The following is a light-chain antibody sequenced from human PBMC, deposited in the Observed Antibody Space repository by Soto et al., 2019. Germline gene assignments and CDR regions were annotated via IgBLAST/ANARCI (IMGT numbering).Light chain of an antibody. J-gene: IGLJ3*02. CDR1: SSDIGGSDY. V-gene: IGLV2-14*01. CDR2: EVS. Sequence: QSALTQAASVSGSPGQSITISCTGTSSDIGGSDYVSWYQKHPGKAPKGIIYEVSDRPSGVSDRFSGSKSGNTASLTISGLQAEDEADYYCSSYVTSGTLVFGGGTKLTVL. CDR3: SSYVTSGTLV.